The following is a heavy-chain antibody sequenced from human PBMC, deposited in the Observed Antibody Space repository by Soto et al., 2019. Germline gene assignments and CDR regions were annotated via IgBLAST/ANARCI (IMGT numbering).Heavy chain of an antibody. J-gene: IGHJ6*02. CDR1: GYSFTSYW. D-gene: IGHD6-6*01. CDR3: AGTSSSSRFYYYGMDV. Sequence: GESLKISCKGSGYSFTSYWIGWVRQMPGKGLEWMGIIYPGDSGTRYSPSFQGQVTISADKSISTAYLQWSSLKASDTAMYYCAGTSSSSRFYYYGMDVWGQGTTVTVSS. V-gene: IGHV5-51*01. CDR2: IYPGDSGT.